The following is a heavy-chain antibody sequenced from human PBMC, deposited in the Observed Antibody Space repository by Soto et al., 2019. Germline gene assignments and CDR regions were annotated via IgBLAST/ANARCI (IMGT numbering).Heavy chain of an antibody. CDR2: ISGSGGST. J-gene: IGHJ5*02. V-gene: IGHV3-23*01. CDR1: GYTFSSYA. D-gene: IGHD2-2*01. CDR3: AKGQNCSSTSCYPLRFDP. Sequence: GGSLRLSCAASGYTFSSYAMSWVRQAPGKGLEWVSAISGSGGSTYYADSVKGRFTTSRDNSKNTLYLQMNSLRAEDTAVYYCAKGQNCSSTSCYPLRFDPWGQGTLVTVSS.